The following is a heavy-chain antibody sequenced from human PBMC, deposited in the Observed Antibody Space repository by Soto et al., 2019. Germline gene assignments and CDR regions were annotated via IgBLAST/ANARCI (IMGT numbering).Heavy chain of an antibody. CDR3: ARDIAAASRTFQH. CDR1: GGTFSSYA. Sequence: ASVKVSCKASGGTFSSYAISWVRQAPGQGLEWMGGIIPIFGTANYAQKFQGRVTITADESTGTAYMELSSLRSEDTAVYYCARDIAAASRTFQHWGQGTLVTVSS. J-gene: IGHJ1*01. CDR2: IIPIFGTA. V-gene: IGHV1-69*13. D-gene: IGHD6-13*01.